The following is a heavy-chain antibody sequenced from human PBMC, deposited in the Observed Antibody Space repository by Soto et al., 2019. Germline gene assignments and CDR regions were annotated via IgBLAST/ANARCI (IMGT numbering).Heavy chain of an antibody. CDR1: GGSISSYY. V-gene: IGHV4-59*08. CDR3: ARLSWIQLEYYVAY. CDR2: IYYSGST. J-gene: IGHJ4*02. Sequence: QVQLQESGPGLVKPSETLSLTCTVSGGSISSYYWSWIRQPPGKGLEWIGYIYYSGSTNYNPSLKRRVTISVDTSKNQPSLKLRSVTAADTDVYYSARLSWIQLEYYVAYWGQGTLVTVSS. D-gene: IGHD5-18*01.